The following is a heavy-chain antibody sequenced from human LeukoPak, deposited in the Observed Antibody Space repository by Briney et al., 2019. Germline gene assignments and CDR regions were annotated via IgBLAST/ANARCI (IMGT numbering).Heavy chain of an antibody. V-gene: IGHV5-51*01. CDR2: IYPGDSDT. CDR3: ASPIQYCSSASCYSLDAFDI. J-gene: IGHJ3*02. D-gene: IGHD2-2*01. Sequence: GESLKISCKGSGYSFTSYWIGWVRQMPGKGLVWMGIIYPGDSDTRYSPSFQGQVTISADKSISTAYLQWSSLKASDTAMYYCASPIQYCSSASCYSLDAFDIWGQGTMVTVSS. CDR1: GYSFTSYW.